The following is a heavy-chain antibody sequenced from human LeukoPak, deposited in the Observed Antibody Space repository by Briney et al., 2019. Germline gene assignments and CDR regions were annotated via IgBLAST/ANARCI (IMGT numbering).Heavy chain of an antibody. V-gene: IGHV1-18*01. CDR2: ISAYNGNT. D-gene: IGHD6-19*01. CDR3: ARGGQWLAQAWFDP. J-gene: IGHJ5*02. Sequence: ASVKVSCKASGYTFTTYTLSWVRQAPGQGLEWMGWISAYNGNTNYAQKLQGRVTMTTDTSTSTAYMELRSPRSDDTAVYYCARGGQWLAQAWFDPWGQGTLVTVSS. CDR1: GYTFTTYT.